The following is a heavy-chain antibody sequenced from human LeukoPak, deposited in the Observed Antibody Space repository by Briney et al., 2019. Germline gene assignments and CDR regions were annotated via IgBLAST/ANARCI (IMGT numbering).Heavy chain of an antibody. J-gene: IGHJ5*02. Sequence: GGSLRLSCAASGFTFSNYAMHWVRQAPGKGLEHVSAISKNGGSTYYANSLKGRFTISRDNSKNTLYLQMSSLTSEDMAVYYCARDGTYCGEGCYSGWGGWFGPWGQGTLVTVSS. D-gene: IGHD2-21*02. V-gene: IGHV3-64*01. CDR2: ISKNGGST. CDR3: ARDGTYCGEGCYSGWGGWFGP. CDR1: GFTFSNYA.